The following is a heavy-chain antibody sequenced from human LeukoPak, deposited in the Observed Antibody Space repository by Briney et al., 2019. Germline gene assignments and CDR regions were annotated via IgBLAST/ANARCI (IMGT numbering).Heavy chain of an antibody. D-gene: IGHD3-16*01. J-gene: IGHJ4*02. CDR3: ASGGPDLWH. CDR2: INHSGST. V-gene: IGHV4-34*01. CDR1: GGSFSGYY. Sequence: SETLSLTCAVYGGSFSGYYWSWIRQPPGKGLEWIGEINHSGSTNYNPSLKSRVTISVDTSKNQFSLKLSSVTAADTAVYYCASGGPDLWHWGQGTLVTVSS.